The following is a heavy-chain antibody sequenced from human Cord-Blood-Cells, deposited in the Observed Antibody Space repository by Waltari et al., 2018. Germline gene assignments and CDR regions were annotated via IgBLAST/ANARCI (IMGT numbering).Heavy chain of an antibody. V-gene: IGHV1-69*09. J-gene: IGHJ6*03. CDR2: IIPILGIA. CDR3: ARAGKGYSYGYYYYYMDV. D-gene: IGHD5-18*01. CDR1: GGTFSSYA. Sequence: QVQLVQSGAEVKKPGSSVKVSCKASGGTFSSYAISWVRHAPGQGLEWMGRIIPILGIANYAQKFQGRVTITADKSTSTAYMELSSLRSEDTAVYYCARAGKGYSYGYYYYYMDVWGKGTTVTVSS.